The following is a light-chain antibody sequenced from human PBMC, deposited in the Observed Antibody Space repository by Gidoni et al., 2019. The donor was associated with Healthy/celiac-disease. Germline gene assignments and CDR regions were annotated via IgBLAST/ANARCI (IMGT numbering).Light chain of an antibody. V-gene: IGLV1-51*01. Sequence: QSVLTQPPSVSAAPGQKVTISCPGSSCNIGNNYLSWYQQLPGTAPKLLIYDNNKRPSGIPDRFAGSKSGTSATLGITGLQTGDEADYYCGTWDSSLSAGVFGGGTKLTVL. J-gene: IGLJ3*02. CDR2: DNN. CDR1: SCNIGNNY. CDR3: GTWDSSLSAGV.